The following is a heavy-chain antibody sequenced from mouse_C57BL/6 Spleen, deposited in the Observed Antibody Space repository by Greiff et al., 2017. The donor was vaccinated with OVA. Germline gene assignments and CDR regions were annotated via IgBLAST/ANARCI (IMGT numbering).Heavy chain of an antibody. V-gene: IGHV1-64*01. J-gene: IGHJ1*03. CDR1: GYTFTSYW. Sequence: VQLQQPGAELVKPGASVKLSCKASGYTFTSYWMHWVKQRPGQGLEWIGMIHPNRGSTNYNEKFKSKATLTVDKSSSTAYMQLSSLTSEDSAVYYCARSDDGYYRYFDVWGTGTTVTVSS. CDR2: IHPNRGST. CDR3: ARSDDGYYRYFDV. D-gene: IGHD2-3*01.